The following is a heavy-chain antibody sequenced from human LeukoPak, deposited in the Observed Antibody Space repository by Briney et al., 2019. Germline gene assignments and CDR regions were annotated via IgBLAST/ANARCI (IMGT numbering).Heavy chain of an antibody. D-gene: IGHD3-22*01. V-gene: IGHV3-21*01. CDR3: ARGGITMIVVVITPPMF. J-gene: IGHJ4*02. CDR2: ITSSGTYI. CDR1: GFTFNNYN. Sequence: TGGSLRLSCATSGFTFNNYNMNWVRQAPGRALEWVSSITSSGTYIFYADSVKGRFTISRDNAKNSLYLQMNSLRAEDTAVYYCARGGITMIVVVITPPMFWGQGTLVTVSS.